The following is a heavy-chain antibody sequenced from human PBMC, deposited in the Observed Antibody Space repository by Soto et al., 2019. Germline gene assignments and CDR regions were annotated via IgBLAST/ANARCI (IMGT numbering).Heavy chain of an antibody. CDR2: IYYSGST. Sequence: SETLSLTCTVSGGSISSYYWSWIRQPPGKGLAWIGYIYYSGSTNYNPSLKSRVTISVDTSKNQFSLKLSSVTAADTAVYYCARVVLTNYYYYGMDVWGQGTTVTVSS. D-gene: IGHD4-4*01. V-gene: IGHV4-59*01. CDR1: GGSISSYY. CDR3: ARVVLTNYYYYGMDV. J-gene: IGHJ6*02.